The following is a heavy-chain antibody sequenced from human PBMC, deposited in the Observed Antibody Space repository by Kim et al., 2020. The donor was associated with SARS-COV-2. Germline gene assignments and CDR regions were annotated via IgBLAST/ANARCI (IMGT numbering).Heavy chain of an antibody. Sequence: RFTISRDNSKNTLYLQMNSLRAEDTAVYYCARAPTDYGGKGTSIYWYFDLWGRSTLVTVSS. D-gene: IGHD4-17*01. CDR3: ARAPTDYGGKGTSIYWYFDL. J-gene: IGHJ2*01. V-gene: IGHV3-30*01.